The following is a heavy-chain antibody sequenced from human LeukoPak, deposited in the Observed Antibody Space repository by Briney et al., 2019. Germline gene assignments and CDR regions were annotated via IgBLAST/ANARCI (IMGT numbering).Heavy chain of an antibody. CDR1: GFTFDDYA. V-gene: IGHV3-9*01. CDR3: AKDGHAYSYGPTNSSSHYYYMAV. J-gene: IGHJ6*03. Sequence: PGRSLRLSCAASGFTFDDYAMHWVRQAPGKGLEWVSGISWNGGSIGYADSVKGRFTTSRDNAKNSLYLQMNSLRAEDTALYYCAKDGHAYSYGPTNSSSHYYYMAVWGKGTKLTVSS. CDR2: ISWNGGSI. D-gene: IGHD5-18*01.